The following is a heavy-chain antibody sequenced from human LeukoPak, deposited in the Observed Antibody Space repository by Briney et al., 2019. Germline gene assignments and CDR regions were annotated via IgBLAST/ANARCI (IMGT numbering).Heavy chain of an antibody. D-gene: IGHD5-18*01. CDR2: INRDGSST. Sequence: GGSLRLSCAASGLIFSNYWMHWVRHAPGKGLVWVSRINRDGSSTSYADSVKGRFTISRDNAKNTLYLQMNSLRAEDTAVYYCARGGGYSYGSFDYGGQGTLVTVSS. J-gene: IGHJ4*02. CDR3: ARGGGYSYGSFDY. CDR1: GLIFSNYW. V-gene: IGHV3-74*01.